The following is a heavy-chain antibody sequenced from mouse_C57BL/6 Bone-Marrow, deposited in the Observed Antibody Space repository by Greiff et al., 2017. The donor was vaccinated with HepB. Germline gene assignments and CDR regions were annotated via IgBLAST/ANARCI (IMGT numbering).Heavy chain of an antibody. D-gene: IGHD1-1*01. CDR1: GFTFSDYY. J-gene: IGHJ3*01. CDR2: ISNGGGST. V-gene: IGHV5-12*01. CDR3: ARHGTTVPWFAY. Sequence: EVQVVESGGGLVQPGGSLKLSCAASGFTFSDYYMYWVRQTPEKRLEWVAYISNGGGSTYYPDTVKGRFTISRDNAKNTLYLQMSRLKSEDTAMYYCARHGTTVPWFAYWGQGTLVTVSA.